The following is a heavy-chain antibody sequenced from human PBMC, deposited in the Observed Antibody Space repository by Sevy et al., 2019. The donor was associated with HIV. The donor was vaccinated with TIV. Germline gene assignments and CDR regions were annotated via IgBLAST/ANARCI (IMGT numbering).Heavy chain of an antibody. Sequence: GGSLRLSCAASGFTFSSYAMHWVRQAPGKRLEWVAVISYDGSNKYYADSVKGRFTISRDNSKNTLYLQMNSLRAEDTAVYYCAREYSSGWYNDYWGQGTLVTVSS. CDR1: GFTFSSYA. CDR3: AREYSSGWYNDY. V-gene: IGHV3-30-3*01. D-gene: IGHD6-19*01. J-gene: IGHJ4*02. CDR2: ISYDGSNK.